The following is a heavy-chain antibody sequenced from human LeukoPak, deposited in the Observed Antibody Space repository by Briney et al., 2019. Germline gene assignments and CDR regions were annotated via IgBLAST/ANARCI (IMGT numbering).Heavy chain of an antibody. CDR3: ARHATNVPAAKELDL. D-gene: IGHD2-2*01. CDR1: GYRFTNYW. Sequence: GESLKISCKGSGYRFTNYWIAWVRQMPGKGLEWMGIIYPDDSDTRYSPSFQGQVTISADKSISTAYLQWSSLKASDTAMYYCARHATNVPAAKELDLWGQGTLVTVSS. CDR2: IYPDDSDT. V-gene: IGHV5-51*01. J-gene: IGHJ4*02.